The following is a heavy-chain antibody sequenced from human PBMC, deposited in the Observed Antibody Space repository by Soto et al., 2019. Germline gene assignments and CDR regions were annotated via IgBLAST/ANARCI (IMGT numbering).Heavy chain of an antibody. V-gene: IGHV3-9*01. J-gene: IGHJ6*02. CDR3: AKDGDDFWSGPPGGMDV. CDR1: GFTFDDYA. Sequence: EVQLVESGGGLVQPGRSLRLSCAASGFTFDDYAMHWVRQAPGKGLEWVSGIIWNSGSIGYADSVKGRFTISRDNAKNSLYLQMNSLRSEDTALYYCAKDGDDFWSGPPGGMDVWGQGTTVTVSS. CDR2: IIWNSGSI. D-gene: IGHD3-3*01.